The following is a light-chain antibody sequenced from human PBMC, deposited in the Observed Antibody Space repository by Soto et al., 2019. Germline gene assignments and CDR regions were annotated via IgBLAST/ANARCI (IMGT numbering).Light chain of an antibody. CDR3: NSYTSRTTYV. CDR2: EVN. J-gene: IGLJ1*01. V-gene: IGLV2-14*01. CDR1: SSDVGGYNS. Sequence: QPALTQPASVSGSPGHSITISCTGTSSDVGGYNSVSWYQQHPGKAPKLIIYEVNNRPSGVSNRFSGSKSGNTASLTISGLQAEDEAEYYCNSYTSRTTYVFGTGTKVTV.